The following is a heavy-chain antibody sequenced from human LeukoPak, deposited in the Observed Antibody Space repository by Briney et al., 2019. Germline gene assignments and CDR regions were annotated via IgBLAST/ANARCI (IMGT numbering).Heavy chain of an antibody. J-gene: IGHJ6*02. CDR2: INAGNGNT. Sequence: GASVKVSCKASGYTFTSYAMHWVRQAPGQRLEWMGWINAGNGNTKYSQKFQGRVTITRDTSTSTAYMELRSLRSDDTAVYYCARVSSGWTLGVYYYYGMDVWGQGTTVTVSS. V-gene: IGHV1-3*01. CDR1: GYTFTSYA. CDR3: ARVSSGWTLGVYYYYGMDV. D-gene: IGHD6-19*01.